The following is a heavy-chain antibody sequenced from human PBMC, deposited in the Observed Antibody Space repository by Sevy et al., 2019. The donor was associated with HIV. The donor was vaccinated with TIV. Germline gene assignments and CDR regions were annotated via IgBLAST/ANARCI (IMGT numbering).Heavy chain of an antibody. Sequence: GGSLRLSCAASGITFNNYAMNWVRQAPGKGLDWVSTIFGSGGTTYYADSVKGRFTISRDNSKNTLYLQMNSLRTEDTALYYCAGWRFDSSGSFDAFDMWGQGTMVTVSS. J-gene: IGHJ3*02. CDR1: GITFNNYA. V-gene: IGHV3-23*01. CDR3: AGWRFDSSGSFDAFDM. CDR2: IFGSGGTT. D-gene: IGHD3-22*01.